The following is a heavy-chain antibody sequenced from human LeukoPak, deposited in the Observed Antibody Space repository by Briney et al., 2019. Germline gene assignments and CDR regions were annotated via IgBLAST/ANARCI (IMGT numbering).Heavy chain of an antibody. Sequence: VASVKVSCKASGFTFTTSVMQWVRQARGQRLEWTGWIVVGMGNTNSAQKFQERVTITTDMSTSTAYMGLSSPRSEDTAVYYCAADWGASGGALWGQGTLVTVSS. J-gene: IGHJ4*02. CDR3: AADWGASGGAL. CDR2: IVVGMGNT. V-gene: IGHV1-58*02. D-gene: IGHD3-16*01. CDR1: GFTFTTSV.